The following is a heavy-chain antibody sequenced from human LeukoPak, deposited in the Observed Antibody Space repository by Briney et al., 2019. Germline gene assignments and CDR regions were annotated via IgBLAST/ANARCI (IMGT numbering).Heavy chain of an antibody. CDR2: IYYSGST. Sequence: SETLSLTCTVSGDSISSSISYWGWIRQPPGKGLEWIGSIYYSGSTHYNPSLKSRVIISVDTSKTQFSLRLSSVTAADTAVYYCARNHTHEGYGYYFDYWGQGTLITVSS. D-gene: IGHD5-18*01. CDR3: ARNHTHEGYGYYFDY. J-gene: IGHJ4*02. V-gene: IGHV4-39*01. CDR1: GDSISSSISY.